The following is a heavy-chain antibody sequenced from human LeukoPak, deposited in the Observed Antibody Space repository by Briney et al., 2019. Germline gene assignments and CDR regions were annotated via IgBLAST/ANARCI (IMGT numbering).Heavy chain of an antibody. CDR3: ARRGSSSSFYYYYYMDV. V-gene: IGHV4-34*01. CDR1: GGSFSGYY. Sequence: PSETLSLTCAVYGGSFSGYYWGWIRQPPGKGLEWIAEINHSGTTNYNPSLESRVTISVDTSKNQFSLQLSSVTAADTAVYFCARRGSSSSFYYYYYMDVWGKGTTVTVSS. D-gene: IGHD6-6*01. J-gene: IGHJ6*03. CDR2: INHSGTT.